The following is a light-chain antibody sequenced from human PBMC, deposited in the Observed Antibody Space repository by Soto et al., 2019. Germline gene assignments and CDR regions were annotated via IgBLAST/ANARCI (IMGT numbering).Light chain of an antibody. CDR3: QQYNSYSWT. J-gene: IGKJ1*01. CDR1: QSISSW. Sequence: DLQMTQSPSTLSASLGDRLTITCRASQSISSWLAWYQQKPGKAPKLLIYDHSSLESGVPSKFSGRGSGTEFTLTISSLQPDELATYYCQQYNSYSWTVGQGTKVDIK. V-gene: IGKV1-5*01. CDR2: DHS.